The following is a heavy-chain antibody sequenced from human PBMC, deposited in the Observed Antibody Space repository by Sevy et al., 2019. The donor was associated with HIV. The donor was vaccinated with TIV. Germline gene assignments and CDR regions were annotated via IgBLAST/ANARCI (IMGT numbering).Heavy chain of an antibody. CDR2: ITGSGSNT. D-gene: IGHD2-8*01. Sequence: GGSLRLSCAASGFTFSSYAMSWVRQAPGKGLEWVSAITGSGSNTYYADSVKGGFTISRDNSKNMLYLQMNTLRAEDTAVYYCAKVGYCSNGACYTDFDYWGQGTLVTVSS. V-gene: IGHV3-23*01. J-gene: IGHJ4*02. CDR3: AKVGYCSNGACYTDFDY. CDR1: GFTFSSYA.